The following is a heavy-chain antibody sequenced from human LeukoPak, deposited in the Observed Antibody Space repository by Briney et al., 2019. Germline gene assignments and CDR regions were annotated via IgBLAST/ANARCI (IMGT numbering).Heavy chain of an antibody. CDR3: AREAFRGNFFDY. CDR2: INPSGGST. V-gene: IGHV1-46*01. J-gene: IGHJ4*02. Sequence: ASLKVSCKASGYTFTSYYMVWVRQAPGQGLEWMGIINPSGGSTNYAQKFQGRVTMTGDMSTSTVYMELSSLRSEDTAVYYCAREAFRGNFFDYWGQGTLVTVSS. CDR1: GYTFTSYY. D-gene: IGHD3-10*01.